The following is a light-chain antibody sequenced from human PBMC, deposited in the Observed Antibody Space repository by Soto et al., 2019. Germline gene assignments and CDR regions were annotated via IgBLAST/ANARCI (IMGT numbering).Light chain of an antibody. CDR2: DVS. Sequence: SALTQAASVSGSPGQSITISCTGTSSDVGGYNYVSWYQQYPGKAPKLMIYDVSNRPSGVSNRFSGSKSGNTASLTISGLQAEDEADYSCSSYTSSSTYVFGTGTKVTVL. J-gene: IGLJ1*01. V-gene: IGLV2-14*01. CDR3: SSYTSSSTYV. CDR1: SSDVGGYNY.